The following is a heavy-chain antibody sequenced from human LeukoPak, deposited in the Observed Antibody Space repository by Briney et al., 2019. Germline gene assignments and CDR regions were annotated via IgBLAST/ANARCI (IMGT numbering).Heavy chain of an antibody. CDR3: AKGAYYYDSSGYYWGAFDI. CDR2: ISWNSGSI. V-gene: IGHV3-9*03. J-gene: IGHJ3*02. CDR1: GFTFDDYA. D-gene: IGHD3-22*01. Sequence: GGSLRLSCAASGFTFDDYAMHWGRQAPGMGLEWVSGISWNSGSIGYADSVKGRFTISRDNAKNSLYLQMNSLRAEDMALYYCAKGAYYYDSSGYYWGAFDIWGQGTMVTVSS.